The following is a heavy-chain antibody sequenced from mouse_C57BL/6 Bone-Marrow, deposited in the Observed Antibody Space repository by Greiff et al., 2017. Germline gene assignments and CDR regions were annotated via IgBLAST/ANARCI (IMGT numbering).Heavy chain of an antibody. CDR3: ARANYDYDGWYFDV. V-gene: IGHV1-76*01. CDR2: IYPGSGNT. Sequence: SGAELVRPGASVKLSCKASGYTFTDYYINWVKQRPGQGLEWIARIYPGSGNTYYNEKFKGKATLTAEKSSSTAYMQLSSLTSEDSAVXFCARANYDYDGWYFDVWGTGTTVTVSS. D-gene: IGHD2-4*01. CDR1: GYTFTDYY. J-gene: IGHJ1*03.